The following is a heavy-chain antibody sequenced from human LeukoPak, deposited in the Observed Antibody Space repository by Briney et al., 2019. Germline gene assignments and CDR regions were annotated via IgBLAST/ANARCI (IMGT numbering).Heavy chain of an antibody. V-gene: IGHV3-21*01. CDR2: ISTSSSYI. Sequence: TGGSLRLSCAASGFTFSSYNMNWLRQAPGKGLEWVSSISTSSSYIYYADSVKGRFTVSRDNAKNSVYLQMNRLRAEDTAVYYCARDPNVVIVSASCFDYWGQGTLVTVSS. J-gene: IGHJ4*02. CDR1: GFTFSSYN. D-gene: IGHD2-15*01. CDR3: ARDPNVVIVSASCFDY.